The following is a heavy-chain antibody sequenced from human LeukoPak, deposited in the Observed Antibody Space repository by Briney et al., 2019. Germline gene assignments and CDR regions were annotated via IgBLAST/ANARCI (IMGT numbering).Heavy chain of an antibody. Sequence: GGSLRLSCAASGFTFSSYAMSWVRQAPGKGLEWVSAISGSGGSTYYADSVKGRFTISRDNSKNTLYPQMNSLRAEDTAVYYCAKGTYCSGANCYPSVYYYYYMDVWGKGTTVTVSS. D-gene: IGHD2-15*01. J-gene: IGHJ6*03. V-gene: IGHV3-23*01. CDR2: ISGSGGST. CDR1: GFTFSSYA. CDR3: AKGTYCSGANCYPSVYYYYYMDV.